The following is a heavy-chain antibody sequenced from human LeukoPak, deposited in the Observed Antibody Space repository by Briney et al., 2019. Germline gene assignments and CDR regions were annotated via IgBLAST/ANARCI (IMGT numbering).Heavy chain of an antibody. V-gene: IGHV3-11*03. D-gene: IGHD5-12*01. Sequence: PGGSLRLSCAASGITFSDYYMSWIRQAPGKGLEWVSYISKNSGSTNYADSVKGRFTISRDNAKNSLYLQMNSLRADDTAVYYCAGRYSGYAETWYFALWGRGTLVTVSS. CDR2: ISKNSGST. J-gene: IGHJ2*01. CDR1: GITFSDYY. CDR3: AGRYSGYAETWYFAL.